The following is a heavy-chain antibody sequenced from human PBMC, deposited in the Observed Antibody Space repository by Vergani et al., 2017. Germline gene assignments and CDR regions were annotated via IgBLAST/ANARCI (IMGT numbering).Heavy chain of an antibody. D-gene: IGHD2-2*03. J-gene: IGHJ4*02. CDR2: IYYSGST. Sequence: QVQLQESGPGLVKPSETLSLTCTVSGGSISSYYWSWIRQPPGKGLEWIGYIYYSGSTNYNPSLKSRVTISVDTSKNQFSLKLSSVTAADTAVYYCARTLWIGYYFDYWGQGTLVTVSS. CDR1: GGSISSYY. CDR3: ARTLWIGYYFDY. V-gene: IGHV4-59*01.